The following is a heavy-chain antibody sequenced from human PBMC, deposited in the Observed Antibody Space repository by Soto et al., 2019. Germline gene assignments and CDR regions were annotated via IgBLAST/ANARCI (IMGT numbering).Heavy chain of an antibody. V-gene: IGHV3-53*01. CDR1: GVTVSSNY. J-gene: IGHJ6*02. CDR2: IYSGGST. CDR3: ARDIPLAAAGTHGMEV. Sequence: PGGALRLCCAASGVTVSSNYMSGVRQAPGKGLEWVSVIYSGGSTYYADSVTGRFTISRDNSKNTLYLQMNSLRAEDTAVYYCARDIPLAAAGTHGMEVWGHGSTVTVSS. D-gene: IGHD6-13*01.